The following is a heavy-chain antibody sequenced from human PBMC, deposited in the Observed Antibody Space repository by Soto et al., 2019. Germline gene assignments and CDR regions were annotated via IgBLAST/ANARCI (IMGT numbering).Heavy chain of an antibody. V-gene: IGHV3-23*01. J-gene: IGHJ4*02. D-gene: IGHD6-13*01. Sequence: VGSLRLSCAASGFTFSSYAMSWVRQAPGKGLEWVSVISGSGGSTYYADSVKGRFTISRDNSKNTLYLQMNSLRAEDTAIYYCAKAIGYSSPTFDYWGQGTLVTVSS. CDR3: AKAIGYSSPTFDY. CDR2: ISGSGGST. CDR1: GFTFSSYA.